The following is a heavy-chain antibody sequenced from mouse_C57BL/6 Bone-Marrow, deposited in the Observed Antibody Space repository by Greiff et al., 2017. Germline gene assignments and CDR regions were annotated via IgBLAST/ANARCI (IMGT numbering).Heavy chain of an antibody. CDR1: GYTFTDYY. CDR2: IYPGSGNT. D-gene: IGHD1-1*01. V-gene: IGHV1-76*01. CDR3: ASGGSSRYWYFDV. J-gene: IGHJ1*03. Sequence: QVHVKQSGAELVRPGASVKLSCKASGYTFTDYYINWVKQRPGQGLEWIARIYPGSGNTYYNEKFKGKATLTAEKSSSTAYVQLSSLTSEDSAVYFCASGGSSRYWYFDVWGTGTTVTVSS.